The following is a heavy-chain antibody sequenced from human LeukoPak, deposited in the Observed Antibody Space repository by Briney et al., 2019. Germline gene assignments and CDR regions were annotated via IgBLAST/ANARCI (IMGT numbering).Heavy chain of an antibody. Sequence: GGSLRLSCAASGFTFSNAWMSWVRQAPGKGLEWVGRIKSKTDGGTTDYAAPVKGRFTISRDDSKNTLYLQMNSLKTEDTAVYYCTTDDYPPHYYYGMDVWGQGTTVTVSS. J-gene: IGHJ6*02. CDR3: TTDDYPPHYYYGMDV. CDR2: IKSKTDGGTT. D-gene: IGHD3-16*01. V-gene: IGHV3-15*01. CDR1: GFTFSNAW.